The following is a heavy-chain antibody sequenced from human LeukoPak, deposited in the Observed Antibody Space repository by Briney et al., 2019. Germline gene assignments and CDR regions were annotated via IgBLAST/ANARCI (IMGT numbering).Heavy chain of an antibody. CDR2: INPSGGST. Sequence: ASVKVSCKASGYTFTSYYMHWVRQAPGQGLEWMGIINPSGGSTSYAQKFQGRVTMTTDTSTSTAYMELRSLRSDDTAVYYCARDRPGDEAFDIWGQGTTVTVSS. CDR3: ARDRPGDEAFDI. D-gene: IGHD3-10*01. J-gene: IGHJ3*02. CDR1: GYTFTSYY. V-gene: IGHV1-46*01.